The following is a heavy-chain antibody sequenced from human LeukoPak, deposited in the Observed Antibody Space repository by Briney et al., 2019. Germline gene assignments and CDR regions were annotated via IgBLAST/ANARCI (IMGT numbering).Heavy chain of an antibody. CDR3: AIYPTTVTTTRGYFDY. V-gene: IGHV1-69*13. Sequence: SVKVSCKASGGTFSSYAISWVRQAPGQGLEWMGGIIPIFGTANYAQKFQGRVTITADESTSTAYVELSSLRSEDTAVYYCAIYPTTVTTTRGYFDYWGQGTLVTVSS. D-gene: IGHD4-17*01. J-gene: IGHJ4*02. CDR1: GGTFSSYA. CDR2: IIPIFGTA.